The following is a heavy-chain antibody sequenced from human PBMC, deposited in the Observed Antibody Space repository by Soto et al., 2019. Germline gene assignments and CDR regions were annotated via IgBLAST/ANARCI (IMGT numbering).Heavy chain of an antibody. V-gene: IGHV1-18*01. J-gene: IGHJ4*02. CDR2: ISAYNGNT. D-gene: IGHD3-10*01. CDR3: ARGTRTYYYGSGSADFDY. CDR1: GYTFTSYG. Sequence: QVQLVQSGAEVKKPGASVKVSCKASGYTFTSYGISWVRQAPGQGLEWMGWISAYNGNTNYAQKLQGRVTMTTDTSTSTADMELRSLRSDDTAVYYCARGTRTYYYGSGSADFDYWGQGTLVTVSS.